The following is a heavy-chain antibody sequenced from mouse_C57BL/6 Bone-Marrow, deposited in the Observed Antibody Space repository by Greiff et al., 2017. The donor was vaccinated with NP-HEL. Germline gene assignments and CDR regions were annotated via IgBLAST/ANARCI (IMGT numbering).Heavy chain of an antibody. J-gene: IGHJ3*01. CDR2: IHPNSGST. Sequence: VQLQQPGAELVKPGASVKLSCKASGYTFTSYWMHWVKQRPGQGLEWIGMIHPNSGSTNYNEKFKSKATLTVDKSSSTAYMQLSSLTSEDSAVYYCARRGLRLWFAYWGQGTLVTVSA. CDR1: GYTFTSYW. D-gene: IGHD2-4*01. CDR3: ARRGLRLWFAY. V-gene: IGHV1-64*01.